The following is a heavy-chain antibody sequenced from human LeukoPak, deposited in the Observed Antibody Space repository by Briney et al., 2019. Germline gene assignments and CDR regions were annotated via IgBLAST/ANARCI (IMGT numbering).Heavy chain of an antibody. CDR3: ARTYYDFWSPPNYYMDV. D-gene: IGHD3-3*01. Sequence: SETLSLTCTVSGGSISSYYWSWIRQPPGKGLEWIGYIYYSGSTNYNPSLKSRVTISVDTSKNQFSPKLSSVTAADTAVYYCARTYYDFWSPPNYYMDVWGKGTTVTVSS. V-gene: IGHV4-59*08. CDR2: IYYSGST. J-gene: IGHJ6*03. CDR1: GGSISSYY.